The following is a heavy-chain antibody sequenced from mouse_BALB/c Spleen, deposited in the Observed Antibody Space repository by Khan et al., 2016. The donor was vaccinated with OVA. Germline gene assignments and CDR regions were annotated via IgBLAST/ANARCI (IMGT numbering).Heavy chain of an antibody. Sequence: EVPLQASGPSLVKPSQTLSLTCSVTGDSIISGYWNWIRTFPGNKLEYMGYISYRGNTYYNPSLKSRISITRDTSKNQYYLQLNSVTTEYTATYYCACELRGFAYWGQGTLVTVSA. D-gene: IGHD1-1*01. V-gene: IGHV3-8*02. CDR2: ISYRGNT. J-gene: IGHJ3*01. CDR1: GDSIISGY. CDR3: ACELRGFAY.